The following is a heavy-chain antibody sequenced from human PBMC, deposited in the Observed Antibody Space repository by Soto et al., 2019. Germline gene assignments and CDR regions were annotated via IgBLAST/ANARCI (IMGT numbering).Heavy chain of an antibody. CDR3: ARLGGYCSSTSCYGYYGMDV. CDR2: FYYSEST. J-gene: IGHJ6*02. D-gene: IGHD2-2*01. V-gene: IGHV4-39*01. Sequence: SETLSLTCTVSGGSISSAPYSWGWIRQPPGEGLEWIGTFYYSESTYYNPSLESRVTISVDTSKNQFSPKVSSVTVADTAVYYCARLGGYCSSTSCYGYYGMDVWGQGTTVT. CDR1: GGSISSAPYS.